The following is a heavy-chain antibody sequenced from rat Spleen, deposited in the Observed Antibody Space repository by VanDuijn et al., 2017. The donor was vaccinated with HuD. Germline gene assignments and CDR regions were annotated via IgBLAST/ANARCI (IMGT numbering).Heavy chain of an antibody. Sequence: QVQLKESGPGLVQPSQTLSLTCTVSGFSLTSYNVHWVRQPTGKGLEWMGVMWTGGSTDYNSALKSRLIISRDTSKNQVFLKMNSLQTEDMATYYCARWAVNSGGLDYWGQGVMVTVSS. J-gene: IGHJ2*01. D-gene: IGHD1-11*01. CDR1: GFSLTSYN. CDR3: ARWAVNSGGLDY. V-gene: IGHV2-30*01. CDR2: MWTGGST.